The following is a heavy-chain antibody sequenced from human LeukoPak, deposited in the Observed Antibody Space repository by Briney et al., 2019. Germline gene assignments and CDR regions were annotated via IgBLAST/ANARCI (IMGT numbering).Heavy chain of an antibody. CDR1: GFTFSSYA. V-gene: IGHV3-30-3*01. Sequence: HPGGSLRLSCAASGFTFSSYAMHWVRQAPGKGLEWVAVISYDGSNKYYADSVKGRFTISRDNAKNSLYLQMNSLRAEDTAVYYCARDLGAVGRDWYFDLWGRGTLVTVSS. D-gene: IGHD1-26*01. CDR3: ARDLGAVGRDWYFDL. J-gene: IGHJ2*01. CDR2: ISYDGSNK.